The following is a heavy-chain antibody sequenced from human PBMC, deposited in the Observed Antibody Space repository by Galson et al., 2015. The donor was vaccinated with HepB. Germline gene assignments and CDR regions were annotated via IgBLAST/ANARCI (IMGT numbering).Heavy chain of an antibody. Sequence: SVKVSCKASGYAFTAYYMHWVRQAPGQGLELMGWINPRSGGTNYTQKFKGRVTMTRDVSLYTAYMELQMNSLRAEDTAVYFCARVVSTGTHRGYFDYWGQGTLVTVSS. CDR1: GYAFTAYY. CDR2: INPRSGGT. J-gene: IGHJ4*02. CDR3: ARVVSTGTHRGYFDY. V-gene: IGHV1-2*02. D-gene: IGHD1-1*01.